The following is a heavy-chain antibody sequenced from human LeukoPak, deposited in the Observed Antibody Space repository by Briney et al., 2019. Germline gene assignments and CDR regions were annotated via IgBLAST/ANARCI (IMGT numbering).Heavy chain of an antibody. J-gene: IGHJ4*02. D-gene: IGHD6-6*01. CDR2: FDPEDGET. CDR3: ATDLYSSSFDY. CDR1: GYTFTSYY. Sequence: ASVKVFCKASGYTFTSYYMHWVRQAPGKGLEWMGGFDPEDGETIYAQKFQGRVTMTEDTSTDTAYMELSSLRSEDTAVYYCATDLYSSSFDYWGQGTLVTVSS. V-gene: IGHV1-24*01.